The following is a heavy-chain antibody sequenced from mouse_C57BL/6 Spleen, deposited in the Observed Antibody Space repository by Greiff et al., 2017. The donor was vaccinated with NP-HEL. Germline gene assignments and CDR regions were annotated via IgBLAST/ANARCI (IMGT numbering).Heavy chain of an antibody. J-gene: IGHJ4*01. Sequence: QVTLKVSGPGILQPSQTLSLSCSFSGFSLSTSNMGIGWIRPPSGQGLEWLAHIWWNDDNYYNPSLRSRPTISKDTSNNQVFLKITSVDTADTATYYCAQNSLPYDYDGYYAMDYWGQGTSVTVSS. CDR3: AQNSLPYDYDGYYAMDY. D-gene: IGHD2-4*01. CDR2: IWWNDDN. CDR1: GFSLSTSNMG. V-gene: IGHV8-5*01.